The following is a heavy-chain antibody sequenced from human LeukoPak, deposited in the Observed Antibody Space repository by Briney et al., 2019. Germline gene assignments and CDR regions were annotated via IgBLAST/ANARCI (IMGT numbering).Heavy chain of an antibody. CDR1: GFTFSSYS. D-gene: IGHD6-13*01. CDR2: ISSSSSYI. CDR3: ARDVLPGSSWYYFDY. J-gene: IGHJ4*02. Sequence: GGSLRLSCAASGFTFSSYSMNWDRQAPGKWLEWVSSISSSSSYIYYADSVKGRFTISRDNAKNSLYLQMNSLRAEDTAVCYCARDVLPGSSWYYFDYWGQGTLVTVSS. V-gene: IGHV3-21*01.